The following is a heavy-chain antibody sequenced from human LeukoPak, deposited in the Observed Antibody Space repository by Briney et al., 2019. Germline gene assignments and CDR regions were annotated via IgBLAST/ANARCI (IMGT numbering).Heavy chain of an antibody. CDR2: VNSDGSRT. D-gene: IGHD1-1*01. J-gene: IGHJ4*02. V-gene: IGHV3-74*01. CDR3: AGGYGFDY. Sequence: PGGSLRLSCAAPGFPFSSYWMHWVRQAPGKGLVWVSRVNSDGSRTNYADSVKGRFTISRDNAKNTLYLQMNSLRAEDTAVYYCAGGYGFDYWGQGTLVTVSS. CDR1: GFPFSSYW.